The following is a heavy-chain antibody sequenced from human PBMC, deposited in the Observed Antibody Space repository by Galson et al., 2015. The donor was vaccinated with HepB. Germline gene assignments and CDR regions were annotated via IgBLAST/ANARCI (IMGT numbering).Heavy chain of an antibody. D-gene: IGHD1-26*01. CDR1: GFTFSSYA. Sequence: SLRLSCAASGFTFSSYAMHWVRQAPGKGLEWVAVISYDGSNKYYADSVKGRFTISRDNSKNTLYLQMNSLRAEDTAVYYCARASQELRRHWFDPWGQGTLVTVSS. J-gene: IGHJ5*02. V-gene: IGHV3-30-3*01. CDR2: ISYDGSNK. CDR3: ARASQELRRHWFDP.